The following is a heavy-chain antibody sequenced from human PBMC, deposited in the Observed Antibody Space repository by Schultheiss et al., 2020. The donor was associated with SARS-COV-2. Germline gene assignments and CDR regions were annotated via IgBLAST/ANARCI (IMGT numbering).Heavy chain of an antibody. CDR1: GGSFSGYY. D-gene: IGHD4-17*01. V-gene: IGHV4-34*01. J-gene: IGHJ4*02. Sequence: SETLSLTCAVYGGSFSGYYWSWIRQPPGKGLEWIGEINYSGNTNYNPSLKSRVTMSVDTSKNQFSLKLSSVTAADTAVYYCARGRPTVFDYWGQGTLVTVSS. CDR3: ARGRPTVFDY. CDR2: INYSGNT.